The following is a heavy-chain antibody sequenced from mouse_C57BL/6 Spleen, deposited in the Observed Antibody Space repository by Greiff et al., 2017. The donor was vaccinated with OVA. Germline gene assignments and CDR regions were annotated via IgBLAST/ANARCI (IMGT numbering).Heavy chain of an antibody. CDR3: ARGPYGSSPYWYFDV. Sequence: EVKVVESEGGLVQPGSSMKLSCTASGFTFSDYYMAWVRQVPEKGLEWVANINYDGSSTYYLDSLKSRFIISRDNAKNILYLQMSSLKSEDTATYYCARGPYGSSPYWYFDVWGTGTTVTVSS. CDR2: INYDGSST. J-gene: IGHJ1*03. V-gene: IGHV5-16*01. D-gene: IGHD1-1*01. CDR1: GFTFSDYY.